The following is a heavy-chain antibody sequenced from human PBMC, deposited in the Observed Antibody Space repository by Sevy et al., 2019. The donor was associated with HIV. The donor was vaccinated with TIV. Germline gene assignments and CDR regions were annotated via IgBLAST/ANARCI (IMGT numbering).Heavy chain of an antibody. D-gene: IGHD3-22*01. CDR3: ARHYENTTYSFDH. V-gene: IGHV3-23*01. Sequence: GGSLRLSCVVSGFTLSNHGMSWVRQVPGMGLQWVSGSAIGGGASYYAESVRGRFTLSTDNSKNIISLQMNSLRAEDAAIDYCARHYENTTYSFDHWGQGTLVTVSS. CDR1: GFTLSNHG. CDR2: SAIGGGAS. J-gene: IGHJ4*02.